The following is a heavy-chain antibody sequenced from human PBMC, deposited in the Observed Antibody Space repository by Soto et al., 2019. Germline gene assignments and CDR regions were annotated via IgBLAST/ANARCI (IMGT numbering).Heavy chain of an antibody. CDR1: GFTFSSYS. Sequence: EVQLVESGGGLVKPGGSLRLSCAASGFTFSSYSMNWVRQAPGKGLEWVSSISSSSSYIYYADSVKGRFTISRDNAKNSLYLQMNSLRAEHTAVYYCAVDYVSLAFDIWGQGTMVTVSS. CDR2: ISSSSSYI. CDR3: AVDYVSLAFDI. V-gene: IGHV3-21*01. D-gene: IGHD3-16*01. J-gene: IGHJ3*02.